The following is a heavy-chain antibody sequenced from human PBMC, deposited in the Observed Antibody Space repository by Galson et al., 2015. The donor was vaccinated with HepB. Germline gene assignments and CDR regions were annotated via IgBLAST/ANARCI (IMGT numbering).Heavy chain of an antibody. V-gene: IGHV3-66*02. J-gene: IGHJ4*02. CDR2: IYSGGST. D-gene: IGHD6-13*01. Sequence: SLRLSCAASGFTVSSNYMSWVRQAPGKGLEWVSVIYSGGSTYYADSVKGRFTISRDNSKNTLYLQMNSLRAEDTAVYYYARDVAAGGEYYFDYWGQGTLVTVSS. CDR1: GFTVSSNY. CDR3: ARDVAAGGEYYFDY.